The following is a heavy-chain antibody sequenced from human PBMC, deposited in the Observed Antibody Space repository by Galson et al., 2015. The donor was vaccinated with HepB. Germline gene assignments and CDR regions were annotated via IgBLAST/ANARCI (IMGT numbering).Heavy chain of an antibody. D-gene: IGHD5-18*01. CDR1: GYTFTNYY. J-gene: IGHJ4*02. CDR3: ARGADTAMGAGDS. V-gene: IGHV1-46*01. Sequence: SVKVSCKASGYTFTNYYIHWVRQAPGQGLEWMGIINPSGGMTRYPQRFQGRVTITRDTSTSTVYMDLSNLKSDDTAVYYCARGADTAMGAGDSWGQGTLVTVSS. CDR2: INPSGGMT.